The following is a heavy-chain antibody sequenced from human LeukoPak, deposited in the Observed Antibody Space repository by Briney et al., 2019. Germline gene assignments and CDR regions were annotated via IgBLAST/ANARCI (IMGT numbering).Heavy chain of an antibody. CDR1: GFTFSSYA. CDR2: ISGSGGST. CDR3: AKGTDAHYYYYGMDV. V-gene: IGHV3-23*01. J-gene: IGHJ6*02. Sequence: GSLRLSCAASGFTFSSYAMSWVRQAPGKGLEWVSAISGSGGSTYYADSVKGRFTISRDNSKNTLYLQMNSPRAEDTAVYYCAKGTDAHYYYYGMDVWGQGTTVTVSS. D-gene: IGHD3/OR15-3a*01.